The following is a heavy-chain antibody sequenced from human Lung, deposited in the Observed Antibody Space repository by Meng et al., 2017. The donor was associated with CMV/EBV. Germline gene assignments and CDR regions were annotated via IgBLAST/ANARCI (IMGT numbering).Heavy chain of an antibody. J-gene: IGHJ5*02. CDR1: GFTFSRYG. CDR2: IRYDATNK. Sequence: GGPXRLSCAASGFTFSRYGMHWVRQAPGKGLEWVAFIRYDATNKDYADSVQGRFSISRHNSKNTVYLQMHSLRAEDQAVYYCAKEVGGSYQVYNWGDPGGQGTXVTVSS. CDR3: AKEVGGSYQVYNWGDP. D-gene: IGHD1-26*01. V-gene: IGHV3-30*02.